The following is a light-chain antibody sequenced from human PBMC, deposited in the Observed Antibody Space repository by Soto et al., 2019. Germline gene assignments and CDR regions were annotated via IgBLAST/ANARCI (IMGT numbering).Light chain of an antibody. CDR1: QSVSSSY. V-gene: IGKV3-20*01. CDR3: QQYGSSRWT. J-gene: IGKJ1*01. CDR2: GAS. Sequence: IVLTQSPGTLSLSPGERATLSCRASQSVSSSYLAWYQQKPGQAPWLLIYGASSRATGIPDRFSGSGSGTDFTLTISRLEPEDFAVYYCQQYGSSRWTFGQGTKVDIK.